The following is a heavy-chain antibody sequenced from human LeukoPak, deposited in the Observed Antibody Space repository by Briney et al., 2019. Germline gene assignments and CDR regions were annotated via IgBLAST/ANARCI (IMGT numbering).Heavy chain of an antibody. Sequence: GGSLRLSCAASGFTFTNYAMSWVRQAPGKGLAWVSTITGGAVSTYYAGSVKGRFTISRDNSRNTLFLQMNSLRAEDTAVYYCARESYYYGSGAYDPWGQGTLVTVSS. CDR1: GFTFTNYA. V-gene: IGHV3-23*01. J-gene: IGHJ5*02. CDR2: ITGGAVST. D-gene: IGHD3-10*01. CDR3: ARESYYYGSGAYDP.